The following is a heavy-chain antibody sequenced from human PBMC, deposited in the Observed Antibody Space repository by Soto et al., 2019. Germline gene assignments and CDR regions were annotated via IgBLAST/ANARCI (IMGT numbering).Heavy chain of an antibody. V-gene: IGHV4-31*03. CDR2: VYYSGST. J-gene: IGHJ4*02. D-gene: IGHD3-16*01. CDR3: ARGRTVLHY. CDR1: GASIYTGGYY. Sequence: QVQLRESGPGLVTPSQTLSLTCTVSGASIYTGGYYWSWIRQQPGKGLEWIGNVYYSGSTSYNPSLQSRLTLSVDRSRNQFSLKLISVTAADTAMYYCARGRTVLHYWGQGTLVTVSS.